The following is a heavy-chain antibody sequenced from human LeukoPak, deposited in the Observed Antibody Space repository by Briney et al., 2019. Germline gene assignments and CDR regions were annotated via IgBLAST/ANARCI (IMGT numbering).Heavy chain of an antibody. CDR1: GFTFSSYA. J-gene: IGHJ5*02. V-gene: IGHV3-23*01. D-gene: IGHD6-19*01. Sequence: HPGGSLRLSCAASGFTFSSYAMSWVRQAPGKGLEWVSAISDSGGSTYYADSVKGRFIISRDDSKNTLYLQMSSLRAEDTAVYYCAKEGGTYSTDWYWFDPWGQGTLVTVSS. CDR3: AKEGGTYSTDWYWFDP. CDR2: ISDSGGST.